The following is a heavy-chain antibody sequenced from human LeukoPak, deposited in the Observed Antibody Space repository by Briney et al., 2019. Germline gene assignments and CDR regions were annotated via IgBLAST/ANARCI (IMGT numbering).Heavy chain of an antibody. Sequence: PSETLSLTCTVSGVSISSYYWSWIRQPPGKGLEWIGYIYYSGSTNYNPSLKSRVTISVDTSKNQFSLKLSSVTAADTAVYYCARGAVTAMLWGQGTLVTVSS. CDR2: IYYSGST. CDR3: ARGAVTAML. J-gene: IGHJ4*02. CDR1: GVSISSYY. D-gene: IGHD2-21*02. V-gene: IGHV4-59*01.